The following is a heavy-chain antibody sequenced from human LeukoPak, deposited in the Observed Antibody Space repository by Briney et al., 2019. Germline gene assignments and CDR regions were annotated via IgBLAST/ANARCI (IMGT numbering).Heavy chain of an antibody. Sequence: SETLSLTCTVSGGSIRSGGYYWSCIRPHPGKGLEWSGHIYYSGSTYYNPSLNSRVIRSLDTSKIQFSLKLSPVTAADTAVYYCGRDRADRARCDPWGQGTLVTVSS. CDR3: GRDRADRARCDP. CDR1: GGSIRSGGYY. D-gene: IGHD3-10*01. V-gene: IGHV4-31*03. CDR2: IYYSGST. J-gene: IGHJ5*02.